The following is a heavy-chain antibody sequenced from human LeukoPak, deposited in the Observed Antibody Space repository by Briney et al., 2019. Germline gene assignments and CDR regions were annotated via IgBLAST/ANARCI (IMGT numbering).Heavy chain of an antibody. CDR1: GGSISTSSYY. J-gene: IGHJ4*02. V-gene: IGHV4-39*07. Sequence: SETLSLTCTVSGGSISTSSYYWGWIRQPPGKGLECIGNIYYSGSTYYNPSLKSRVTISVDTSKNQFSLKLSSVTAADTAVYYCARGGLVLWFGERGDYFDYWGQGTLVTVSS. CDR2: IYYSGST. D-gene: IGHD3-10*01. CDR3: ARGGLVLWFGERGDYFDY.